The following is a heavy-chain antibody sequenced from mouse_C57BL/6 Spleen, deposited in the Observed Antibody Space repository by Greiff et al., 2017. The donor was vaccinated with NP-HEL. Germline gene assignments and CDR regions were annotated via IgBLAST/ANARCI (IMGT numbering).Heavy chain of an antibody. J-gene: IGHJ2*01. CDR3: ATYYSNYGVY. V-gene: IGHV5-17*01. CDR1: GFTFSDYG. D-gene: IGHD2-5*01. Sequence: EVMLVESGGGLVKPGGSLKLSCAASGFTFSDYGMHWVRQAPEKGLEWVAYISSGSSTIYYADTVKGRFTISRDNAKNTLFLQMTSLRSEDTAMYYCATYYSNYGVYWGQGTTLTVSS. CDR2: ISSGSSTI.